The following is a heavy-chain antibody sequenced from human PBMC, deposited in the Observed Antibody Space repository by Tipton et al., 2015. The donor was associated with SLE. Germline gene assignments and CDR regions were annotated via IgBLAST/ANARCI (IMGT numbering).Heavy chain of an antibody. V-gene: IGHV4-38-2*02. J-gene: IGHJ4*02. CDR2: IYHSGST. CDR1: GYSISSGYY. CDR3: AGEDSNGTAFDY. D-gene: IGHD3-22*01. Sequence: GLVKPSETLSLTCTVSGYSISSGYYWGWIRQPPGKGLEWIGSIYHSGSTYYNPSLKSRVTISVDTSKNQFSLKLSSVTAADTAVYYCAGEDSNGTAFDYWGQGTLVTVSS.